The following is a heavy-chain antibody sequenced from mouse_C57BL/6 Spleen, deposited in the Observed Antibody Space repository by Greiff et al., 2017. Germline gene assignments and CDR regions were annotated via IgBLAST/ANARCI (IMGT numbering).Heavy chain of an antibody. D-gene: IGHD4-1*01. CDR2: IDPETGGT. Sequence: VQLQQSGAELVRPGASVTLSCKASGYTFTDYEMHWVKQTPVHGLEWIGAIDPETGGTAYNQKFKGKAILTADTSSSTAYMELRSLTSEDSAVYYGTRWDSRENYFDYWGQGTTLTVSS. J-gene: IGHJ2*01. CDR1: GYTFTDYE. V-gene: IGHV1-15*01. CDR3: TRWDSRENYFDY.